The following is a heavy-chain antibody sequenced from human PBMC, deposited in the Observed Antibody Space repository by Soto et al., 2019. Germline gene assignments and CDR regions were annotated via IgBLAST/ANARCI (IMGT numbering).Heavy chain of an antibody. Sequence: QVQLVESGGGVVQPGRSLRLSCAASGFTFSSYGMHWVRQAPGKGLEWVAGIWYDGSNKYYADSVKGRFTISRDNSKNTLDLQMNSLRAEDTAVYYCAGVGYYDSSGYYYHSYYYCYGMDVWGQGTTVTVSS. CDR1: GFTFSSYG. D-gene: IGHD3-22*01. V-gene: IGHV3-33*01. J-gene: IGHJ6*02. CDR3: AGVGYYDSSGYYYHSYYYCYGMDV. CDR2: IWYDGSNK.